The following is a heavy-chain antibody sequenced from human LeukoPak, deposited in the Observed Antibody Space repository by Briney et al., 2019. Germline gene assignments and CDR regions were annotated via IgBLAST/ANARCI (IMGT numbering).Heavy chain of an antibody. CDR1: GFTFSSYG. D-gene: IGHD3-10*01. CDR3: ARESGYHGSGFDP. J-gene: IGHJ5*02. V-gene: IGHV3-30*02. Sequence: GGSLRLSCAASGFTFSSYGIHWVRQAPGKGLEWVTFIRYDGSNKYYADSVKGRFTISRDNAKNTLYLQMNSLRDEDTAVYYCARESGYHGSGFDPWGQGTLVTVSS. CDR2: IRYDGSNK.